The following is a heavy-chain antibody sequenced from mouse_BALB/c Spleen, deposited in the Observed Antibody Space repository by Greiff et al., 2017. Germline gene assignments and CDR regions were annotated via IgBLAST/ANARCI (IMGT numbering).Heavy chain of an antibody. CDR1: GYTFTSYV. V-gene: IGHV1-14*01. Sequence: VQLQQSGPELVKPGASVKMSCKASGYTFTSYVMHWVKQKPGQGLEWIGYINPYNDGTKYNEKYNGKATLTSDNSSSKAYMELSSLTSEAAAVYYCARRRQALGYFDGWGAGTTVTVSS. J-gene: IGHJ1*01. CDR2: INPYNDGT. D-gene: IGHD6-1*01. CDR3: ARRRQALGYFDG.